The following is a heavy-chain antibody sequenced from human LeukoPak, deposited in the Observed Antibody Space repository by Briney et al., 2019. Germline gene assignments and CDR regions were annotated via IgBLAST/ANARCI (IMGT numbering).Heavy chain of an antibody. V-gene: IGHV3-7*01. Sequence: GGSLRLSCAASGFTFSSYWMSWVRQTPEKGLEFVANINRDGSVRNYVDSVKGRFTISRDNAEKSLHLQMNSLRADDTAVYYCARDPGSSAFDSWGQGTLVTVSS. CDR3: ARDPGSSAFDS. CDR1: GFTFSSYW. CDR2: INRDGSVR. D-gene: IGHD5/OR15-5a*01. J-gene: IGHJ4*02.